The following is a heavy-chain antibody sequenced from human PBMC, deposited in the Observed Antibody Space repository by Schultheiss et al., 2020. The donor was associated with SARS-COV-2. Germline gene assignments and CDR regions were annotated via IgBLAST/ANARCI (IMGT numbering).Heavy chain of an antibody. CDR1: GGSISSGGYY. D-gene: IGHD1-26*01. V-gene: IGHV4-31*03. Sequence: SQTLSLTCTDSGGSISSGGYYWSWIRQHPGKGLEWIGYIYYSGSTNYNPSLKSRVTISVDTSKNQFSLKLSSVTAADTAVYYCATWDLGYYGMDVWGQGTTVTVSS. CDR2: IYYSGST. CDR3: ATWDLGYYGMDV. J-gene: IGHJ6*02.